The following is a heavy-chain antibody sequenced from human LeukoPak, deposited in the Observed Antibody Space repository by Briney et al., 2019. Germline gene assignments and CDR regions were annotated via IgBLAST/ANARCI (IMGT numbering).Heavy chain of an antibody. CDR2: ISASGGST. Sequence: GGSLRLSCAASGFTFSSYAMSWVRQAPGKGLEWVTTISASGGSTYYADSVKGRFTGSRDNSKNTLYLQMNSLRAEDTAVYYCAKDRGDYAVWFDPWGQGTLVTVSS. D-gene: IGHD4-17*01. CDR3: AKDRGDYAVWFDP. J-gene: IGHJ5*02. CDR1: GFTFSSYA. V-gene: IGHV3-23*01.